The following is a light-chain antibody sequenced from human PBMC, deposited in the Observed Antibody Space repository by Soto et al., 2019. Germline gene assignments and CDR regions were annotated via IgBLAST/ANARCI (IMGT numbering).Light chain of an antibody. V-gene: IGKV1-39*01. J-gene: IGKJ3*01. CDR2: GTS. Sequence: DIQMTQSPSSLSASVGDRVTITCRTSQSISSFLNWYQQKPGKAPKLLIYGTSSSQSGVPSRFSGSESGTDFTLTISSLQPEDFATYYCQQSYSTPLFTFGPGTKVDLK. CDR3: QQSYSTPLFT. CDR1: QSISSF.